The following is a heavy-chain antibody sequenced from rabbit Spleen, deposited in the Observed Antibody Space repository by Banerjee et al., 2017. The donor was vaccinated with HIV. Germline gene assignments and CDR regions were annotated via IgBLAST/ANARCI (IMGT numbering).Heavy chain of an antibody. V-gene: IGHV1S40*01. CDR2: IDTGSSGFT. CDR3: ARDTSSSFSSYGMDL. CDR1: GVSFSATSY. D-gene: IGHD1-1*01. Sequence: QSLEESGGDLVKPGASLTLTCTASGVSFSATSYMCWVRQAPGKGLEWIARIDTGSSGFTYFASWAKGRFTISKTSSTTVTLQLNSLTAADTATYFCARDTSSSFSSYGMDLWGQGTLVTVS. J-gene: IGHJ6*01.